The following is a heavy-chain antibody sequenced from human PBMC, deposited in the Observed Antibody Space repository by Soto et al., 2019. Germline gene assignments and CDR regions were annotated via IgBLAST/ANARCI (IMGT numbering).Heavy chain of an antibody. J-gene: IGHJ6*02. Sequence: PGESLKISCKGSGYSFTSYWIGWVRQMPGKGLEWMGIIYPGDSDTKYSPSFQGQVTISADKSISTAYLQWSSLKASDTAMYYCARHAYCSSTSCYYYYGMDVWGQGTTVTVS. D-gene: IGHD2-2*01. CDR2: IYPGDSDT. V-gene: IGHV5-51*01. CDR3: ARHAYCSSTSCYYYYGMDV. CDR1: GYSFTSYW.